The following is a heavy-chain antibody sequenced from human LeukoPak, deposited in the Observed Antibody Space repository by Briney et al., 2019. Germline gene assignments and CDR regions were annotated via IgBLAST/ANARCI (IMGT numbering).Heavy chain of an antibody. CDR3: ARDPSSLGYCSGGSCSASH. CDR1: RGTLSSYA. J-gene: IGHJ4*02. V-gene: IGHV1-69*13. CDR2: IIPIFGTA. Sequence: SVQVSCKASRGTLSSYAITWVRQAPGQGLEWMGGIIPIFGTANYAQNFQGRVTITADQSTNPAYMELSSLRSEDTAVYYCARDPSSLGYCSGGSCSASHWGQGTLVTVSS. D-gene: IGHD2-15*01.